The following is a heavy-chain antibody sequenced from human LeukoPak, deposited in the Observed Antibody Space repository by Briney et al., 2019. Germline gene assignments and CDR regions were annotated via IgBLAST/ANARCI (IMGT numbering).Heavy chain of an antibody. V-gene: IGHV4-34*01. CDR1: GGSFSGYY. CDR3: ARLNSGYYDFPGTGFDP. Sequence: TSETLSLTCAVYGGSFSGYYWSWIRQPPGKGLEWIGEINHSGSTNYNPSLKSRVTISVDTSKNQFSLKLSSVTAADTAVYYCARLNSGYYDFPGTGFDPWGQGTLVTVSS. J-gene: IGHJ5*02. CDR2: INHSGST. D-gene: IGHD3-3*01.